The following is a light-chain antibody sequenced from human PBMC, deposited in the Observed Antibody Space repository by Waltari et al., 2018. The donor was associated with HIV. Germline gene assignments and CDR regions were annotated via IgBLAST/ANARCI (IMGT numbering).Light chain of an antibody. CDR3: SSYTSSSTPLVV. CDR1: SSDVGGYNS. Sequence: QSALTQPASVSGSPGQSITISCTGTSSDVGGYNSVSWYQQHPGKAPKLMIYEVSNRPSGVSNRFSGSKSGNTASLTISGLQAEDEADYYCSSYTSSSTPLVVFGGGTKLTVL. J-gene: IGLJ2*01. V-gene: IGLV2-14*01. CDR2: EVS.